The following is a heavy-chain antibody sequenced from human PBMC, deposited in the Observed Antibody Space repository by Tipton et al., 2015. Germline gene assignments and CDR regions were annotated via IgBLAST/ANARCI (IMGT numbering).Heavy chain of an antibody. J-gene: IGHJ4*02. V-gene: IGHV4-61*01. CDR2: ISYTDGA. CDR1: GGSVTSGSYY. CDR3: ACQDYDILTRDYQTVDY. D-gene: IGHD3-9*01. Sequence: TLSLTCTVSGGSVTSGSYYWSWIRQPPGKGLEWIGYISYTDGAHYTPSLKSPVTISIDTSKNQFSLRVRSVTAADTAVYYCACQDYDILTRDYQTVDYWGQGTLVTVSS.